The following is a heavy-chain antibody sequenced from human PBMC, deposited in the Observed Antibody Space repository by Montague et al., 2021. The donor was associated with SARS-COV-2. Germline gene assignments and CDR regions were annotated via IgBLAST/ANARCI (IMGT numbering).Heavy chain of an antibody. J-gene: IGHJ4*02. V-gene: IGHV4-61*01. CDR3: ARSRANVPSRPGFDY. CDR2: MYYTGHT. CDR1: GASVASGNFY. Sequence: SETLSLTCTVSGASVASGNFYWSWIRHPPGKGLEWIGYMYYTGHTNYNPSLESRVTMSVDPSKNQFSLTLTSVTAADTAVYYCARSRANVPSRPGFDYWGQGALVTVSS. D-gene: IGHD6-6*01.